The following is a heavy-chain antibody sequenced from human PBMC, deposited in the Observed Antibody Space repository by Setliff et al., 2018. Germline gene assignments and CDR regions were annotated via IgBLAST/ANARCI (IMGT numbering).Heavy chain of an antibody. V-gene: IGHV4-34*01. Sequence: LSLTCAVYGGSFSGYHWSWFRQPPGKGLEWIGEITHSGNTNYNPSLKSRVTMSRDTSKNQFSLRLSSVTAADTAVYYCARGRMVGSGAASYYMDVWGKGATVTVSS. CDR1: GGSFSGYH. CDR3: ARGRMVGSGAASYYMDV. J-gene: IGHJ6*03. CDR2: ITHSGNT. D-gene: IGHD3-10*01.